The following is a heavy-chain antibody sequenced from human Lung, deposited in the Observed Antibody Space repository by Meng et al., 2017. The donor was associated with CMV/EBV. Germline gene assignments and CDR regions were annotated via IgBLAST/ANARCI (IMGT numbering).Heavy chain of an antibody. Sequence: SXKGSGYSFTSYWIGWVRQMPGKGLEWMGIIYPGDSDTRYSPSFQGQVTISADKSISTAYLQWSSLKASDTAMYYCARVGYCSGGSCSPFDPWGQGTXVTVSS. CDR1: GYSFTSYW. CDR2: IYPGDSDT. D-gene: IGHD2-15*01. J-gene: IGHJ5*02. CDR3: ARVGYCSGGSCSPFDP. V-gene: IGHV5-51*01.